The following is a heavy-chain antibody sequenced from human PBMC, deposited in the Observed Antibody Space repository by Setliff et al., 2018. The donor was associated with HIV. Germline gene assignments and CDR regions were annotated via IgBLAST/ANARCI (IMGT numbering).Heavy chain of an antibody. CDR2: ISFSGNTI. V-gene: IGHV3-11*01. CDR1: GGSISSYY. J-gene: IGHJ6*02. Sequence: LSLTCTVSGGSISSYYWSWIRQPPGKGLEWVSYISFSGNTIYYRDSVRGRFTIARDNARNSLYLQMNSLKADDTAVYYCARAKIGPAGDRTYYYGVDVWGQGTTVTVSS. CDR3: ARAKIGPAGDRTYYYGVDV. D-gene: IGHD4-17*01.